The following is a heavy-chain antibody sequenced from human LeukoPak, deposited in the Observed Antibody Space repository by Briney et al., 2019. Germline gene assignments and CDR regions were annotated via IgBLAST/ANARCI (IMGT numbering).Heavy chain of an antibody. Sequence: PSETLSLTCAVYGGSFSGYYWSWIRQPPGKGLEWIGEINHSGSINYNPSLESRVTISVDTSKNQFSLKLSSVTAADTAVYYCARGVMCSGGSCYLPLDYWGQGTLVTVSS. CDR1: GGSFSGYY. V-gene: IGHV4-34*01. CDR2: INHSGSI. J-gene: IGHJ4*02. CDR3: ARGVMCSGGSCYLPLDY. D-gene: IGHD2-15*01.